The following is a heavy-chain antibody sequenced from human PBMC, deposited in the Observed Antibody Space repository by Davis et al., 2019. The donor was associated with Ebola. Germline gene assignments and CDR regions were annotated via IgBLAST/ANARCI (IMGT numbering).Heavy chain of an antibody. CDR2: IKQDGSEK. Sequence: GESLKISCAASGFTFSSYWMSWVRQAPGKGLEWVANIKQDGSEKYYVDSVKGRFTISRDNAKNSLYLQMNSLRAEDTAVYYCARVYGSSGWYAEDYWGQGTLVTVSS. CDR3: ARVYGSSGWYAEDY. D-gene: IGHD6-19*01. V-gene: IGHV3-7*01. CDR1: GFTFSSYW. J-gene: IGHJ4*02.